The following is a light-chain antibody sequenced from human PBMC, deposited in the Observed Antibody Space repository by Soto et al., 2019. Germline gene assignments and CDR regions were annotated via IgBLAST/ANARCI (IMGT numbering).Light chain of an antibody. CDR1: QDIRNV. CDR3: QEYSSVPV. CDR2: AAS. V-gene: IGKV1-27*01. J-gene: IGKJ3*01. Sequence: DIQMTQSPTSLSASVGDRVTITCRASQDIRNVVAWYQQKPGKAPKLLIYAASTLQSGVPSRFSGSGSGTDFTLTINGLQPEDVATYSCQEYSSVPVFGPGTKVDIK.